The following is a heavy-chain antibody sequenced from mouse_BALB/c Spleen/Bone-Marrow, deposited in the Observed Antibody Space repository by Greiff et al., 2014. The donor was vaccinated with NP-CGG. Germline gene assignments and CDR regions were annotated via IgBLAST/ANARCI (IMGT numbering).Heavy chain of an antibody. CDR1: GYIFTSYW. CDR2: TYPGTGSS. D-gene: IGHD2-5*01. Sequence: VQLQQSGAELVRPGASVKLSCKTSGYIFTSYWIHWVQQRSGQGLEWIARTYPGTGSSYYNEKLKGKATLTADKSSSTAYMQLNSLKSEDSAVYFCARTSNPSMDYWGQGTSVTVSS. V-gene: IGHV1S132*01. CDR3: ARTSNPSMDY. J-gene: IGHJ4*01.